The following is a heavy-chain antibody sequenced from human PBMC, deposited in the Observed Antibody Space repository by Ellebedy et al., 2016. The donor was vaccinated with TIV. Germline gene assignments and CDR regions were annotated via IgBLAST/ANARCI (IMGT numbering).Heavy chain of an antibody. CDR3: ARDLGGTGWFDP. CDR1: GGSITNFY. V-gene: IGHV4-59*01. Sequence: PGGSLRLSCTVSGGSITNFYWSWIRQPPGKGLEWIGCIYYTGSTTYNPSLKSRVTILVDTSKNQFSLKLSSVTAADTALYYCARDLGGTGWFDPWGQGTLVTVSS. CDR2: IYYTGST. D-gene: IGHD1-14*01. J-gene: IGHJ5*02.